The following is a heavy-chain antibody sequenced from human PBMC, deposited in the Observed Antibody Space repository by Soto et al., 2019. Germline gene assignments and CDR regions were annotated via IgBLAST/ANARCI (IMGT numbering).Heavy chain of an antibody. CDR2: IKSKTDGGTT. D-gene: IGHD6-13*01. V-gene: IGHV3-15*01. CDR1: GFTFSNAW. Sequence: GGSLRLSCAASGFTFSNAWMSWVRQAPGKGLEWVGRIKSKTDGGTTDYAAPVKGRFTISRDDSKNTLYLQMNSLKTEDTAVYYCTTGIAAAGDAFDIWGQGTMVTVSS. CDR3: TTGIAAAGDAFDI. J-gene: IGHJ3*02.